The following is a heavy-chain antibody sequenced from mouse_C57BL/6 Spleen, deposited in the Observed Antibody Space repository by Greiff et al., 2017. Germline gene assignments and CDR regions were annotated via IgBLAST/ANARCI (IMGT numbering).Heavy chain of an antibody. V-gene: IGHV5-4*01. Sequence: EVHLVESGGGLVKPGGSLKLSCAASGFTFSSYAMSWVRQTPEKRLEWVATISDGGSYTYYPDNVKGRFTISRDNAKNTLYLQMSPLKSEDTAMCYCASEVTEVDYYAGWYFDVWGTGTTLTVSS. CDR1: GFTFSSYA. CDR2: ISDGGSYT. J-gene: IGHJ1*03. D-gene: IGHD1-1*01. CDR3: ASEVTEVDYYAGWYFDV.